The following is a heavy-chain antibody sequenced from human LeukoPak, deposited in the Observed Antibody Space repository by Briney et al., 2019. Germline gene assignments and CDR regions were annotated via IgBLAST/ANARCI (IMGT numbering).Heavy chain of an antibody. V-gene: IGHV3-48*01. CDR1: GFTFSTYS. D-gene: IGHD6-13*01. CDR3: ARGGYSSSWSNY. Sequence: GGSLRLSCAASGFTFSTYSMNWVRQAPGKGLEWVSYISSSSSTIYYADSVKGRFTISRHNSKNTLYLQMNSLRAEDTAVYYCARGGYSSSWSNYWGQGTLVTVSS. CDR2: ISSSSSTI. J-gene: IGHJ4*02.